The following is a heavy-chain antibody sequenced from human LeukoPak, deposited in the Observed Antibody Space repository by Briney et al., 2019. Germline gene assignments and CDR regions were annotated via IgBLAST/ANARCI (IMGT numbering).Heavy chain of an antibody. CDR1: GGSISSYY. CDR3: AREWSIRGVNSYGMDV. J-gene: IGHJ6*04. D-gene: IGHD3-10*01. Sequence: SETLSLTCTVSGGSISSYYWSWLRQPPGKGLEWVGYIYYSGSTNYNPSPKSRVTISVDTSKNQFSLKLSSVTAADTAVYYCAREWSIRGVNSYGMDVWGKGTTVTVSS. CDR2: IYYSGST. V-gene: IGHV4-59*01.